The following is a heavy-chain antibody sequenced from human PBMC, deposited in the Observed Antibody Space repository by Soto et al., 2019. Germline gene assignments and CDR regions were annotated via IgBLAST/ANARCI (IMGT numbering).Heavy chain of an antibody. J-gene: IGHJ4*02. D-gene: IGHD4-17*01. CDR2: IYYSGST. V-gene: IGHV4-30-4*08. Sequence: SETLSLTCTVSGGSLSSGDYYRSWIRQPPGKGLEWIGYIYYSGSTYYNPSLKSRVTISVDTSKNQFSLKLSSVTAADTAVYYCDRGPPIRGYGGLDYWGQGTLVTVSS. CDR3: DRGPPIRGYGGLDY. CDR1: GGSLSSGDYY.